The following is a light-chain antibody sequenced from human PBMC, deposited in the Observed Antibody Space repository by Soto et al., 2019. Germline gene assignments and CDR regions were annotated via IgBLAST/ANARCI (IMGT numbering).Light chain of an antibody. Sequence: DLQMTQSPSSLSASVGDRVTITCRASQSISSYLNWYQQKPGRAPKLLIYAASNLQSGVPSRFSGSGSGTTFTLTIGNLQPEDFATYYCQQSDSTPYTFGQGTKLEI. J-gene: IGKJ2*01. V-gene: IGKV1-39*01. CDR3: QQSDSTPYT. CDR2: AAS. CDR1: QSISSY.